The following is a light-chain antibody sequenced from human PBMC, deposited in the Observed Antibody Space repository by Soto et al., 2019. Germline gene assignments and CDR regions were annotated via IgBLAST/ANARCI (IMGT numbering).Light chain of an antibody. J-gene: IGKJ1*01. Sequence: ILMTQSPATLSVSPGERATLSCRASQSVSNSLAWYQQEPGQAPRLLIYDASTRATGIPARFSGSGSGTEFTLTISGLQSADFAVYYCQQYNNWPPWTFGQGTKVEIK. CDR3: QQYNNWPPWT. CDR1: QSVSNS. CDR2: DAS. V-gene: IGKV3-15*01.